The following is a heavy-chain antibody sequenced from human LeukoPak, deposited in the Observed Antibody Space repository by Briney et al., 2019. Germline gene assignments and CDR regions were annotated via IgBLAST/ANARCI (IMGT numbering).Heavy chain of an antibody. V-gene: IGHV4-38-2*02. J-gene: IGHJ5*02. D-gene: IGHD2-2*01. CDR2: IYHSGST. CDR3: ARDYCTSTTCPNWFDP. CDR1: GYSISSGYY. Sequence: KPSETLSLTCTVSGYSISSGYYWGWIRQPPGKGLEWIGSIYHSGSTYYNLSLKSRVTISVDKSKNQFSLKLNSVTAADTAVYYCARDYCTSTTCPNWFDPWGQGTLVTVSS.